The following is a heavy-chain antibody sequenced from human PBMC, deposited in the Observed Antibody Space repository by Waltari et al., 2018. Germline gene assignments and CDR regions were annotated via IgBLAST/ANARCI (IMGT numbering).Heavy chain of an antibody. CDR2: INPGGSDT. CDR1: GYSFSNYW. Sequence: VQLVQSGTEVRKSGESLKISCKSSGYSFSNYWIGWVRQMPGKGLEWMGIINPGGSDTRYSRSVQGQFTISADKSIGTAYVQWSSLKDSDTAMYFCARQGFGDSSGYYSPFDYWGQGTLVTVSS. V-gene: IGHV5-51*01. D-gene: IGHD3-22*01. J-gene: IGHJ4*02. CDR3: ARQGFGDSSGYYSPFDY.